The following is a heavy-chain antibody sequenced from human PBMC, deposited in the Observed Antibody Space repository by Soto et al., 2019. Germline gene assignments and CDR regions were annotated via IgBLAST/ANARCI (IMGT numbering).Heavy chain of an antibody. D-gene: IGHD2-2*01. Sequence: GGSLRLSCTASGFTFSTYGMHWVRQAPGKGLEWVAVIWYDGSNKYYADSVKGRFTISRDNSKNTLYLQMNSLRAEDTAVYYCERDRIVLVPAAILDYWGQGTLVTVSS. CDR1: GFTFSTYG. J-gene: IGHJ4*02. CDR3: ERDRIVLVPAAILDY. V-gene: IGHV3-33*01. CDR2: IWYDGSNK.